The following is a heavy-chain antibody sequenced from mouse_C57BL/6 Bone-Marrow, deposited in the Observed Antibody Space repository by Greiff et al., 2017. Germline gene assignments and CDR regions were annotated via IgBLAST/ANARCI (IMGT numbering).Heavy chain of an antibody. CDR3: AGFDGYYEDYFDY. CDR2: IFPGGGST. CDR1: GYTFTSHS. J-gene: IGHJ2*01. Sequence: QVQLQQSGPELVRPGASVKISCTAPGYTFTSHSMPWVRQRPGQGLEWIGEIFPGGGSTYYTENVKGKATLTVDTSTSTAYMQLSSLTAEDSAVYFCAGFDGYYEDYFDYWGQGTTLTVSS. D-gene: IGHD2-3*01. V-gene: IGHV1-56*01.